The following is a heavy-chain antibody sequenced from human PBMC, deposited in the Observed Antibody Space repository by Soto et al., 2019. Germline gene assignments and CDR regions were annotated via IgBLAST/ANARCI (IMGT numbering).Heavy chain of an antibody. Sequence: GGSLRLSCVASGFTFSDYAMDWVRQAPGKGLEWVTVISRDGTNKYYADSVKGRFTISRDNSKNTLYLQMDSLTVEDTALYYCARDSSGWYKFDYWGQGTVVTVSS. CDR2: ISRDGTNK. CDR3: ARDSSGWYKFDY. D-gene: IGHD6-19*01. V-gene: IGHV3-30-3*01. J-gene: IGHJ4*02. CDR1: GFTFSDYA.